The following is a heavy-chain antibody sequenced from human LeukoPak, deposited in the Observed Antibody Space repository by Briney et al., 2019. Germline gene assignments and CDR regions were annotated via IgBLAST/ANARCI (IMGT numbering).Heavy chain of an antibody. D-gene: IGHD3-3*01. J-gene: IGHJ4*02. Sequence: ASVKVSCKASGYTFTSYGISWVRQAPGQGLEWMGWISAYNGNTNYAQKLQGRVTMTTDTSTSTAYMELRSLRSDDTAVYYCARLRTEGSDFWSGLRGGNFDYWGQGTLVTVSS. CDR2: ISAYNGNT. CDR3: ARLRTEGSDFWSGLRGGNFDY. V-gene: IGHV1-18*01. CDR1: GYTFTSYG.